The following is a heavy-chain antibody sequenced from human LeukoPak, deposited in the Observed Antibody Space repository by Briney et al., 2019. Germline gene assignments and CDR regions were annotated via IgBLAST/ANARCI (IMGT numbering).Heavy chain of an antibody. V-gene: IGHV3-7*01. CDR3: ARDGFVGAADY. D-gene: IGHD6-13*01. Sequence: VGSLRLSCAASGFIFSGYWMNWVRQAPGKGLEWVANIKQDGSEQHYVDSVRGRFPISRDNAKNSLYLQMNSLRVEDTAVYYCARDGFVGAADYWGRGTLVSVSS. J-gene: IGHJ4*02. CDR2: IKQDGSEQ. CDR1: GFIFSGYW.